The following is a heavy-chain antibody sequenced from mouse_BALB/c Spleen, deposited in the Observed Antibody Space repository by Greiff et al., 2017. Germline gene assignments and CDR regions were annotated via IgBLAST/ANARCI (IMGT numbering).Heavy chain of an antibody. CDR1: GYTFTSYY. Sequence: QVQLKESGAELVKPGASVKLSCKASGYTFTSYYMYWVKQRPGQGLEWIGEINPSNGGTNFNEKFKSKATLTVDKSSSTAYMQLSSLTSEDSAVYYCTRYDYTYWGQGTTLTVSS. CDR2: INPSNGGT. V-gene: IGHV1S81*02. D-gene: IGHD2-12*01. CDR3: TRYDYTY. J-gene: IGHJ2*01.